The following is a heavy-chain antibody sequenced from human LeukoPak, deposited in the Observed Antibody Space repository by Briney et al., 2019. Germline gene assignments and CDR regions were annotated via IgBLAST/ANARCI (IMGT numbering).Heavy chain of an antibody. J-gene: IGHJ4*02. V-gene: IGHV3-23*01. D-gene: IGHD3-22*01. CDR1: GITLSNYG. CDR3: AKRGVVIRVILVGFHKEAYYFDS. CDR2: ISDTGGRT. Sequence: GGSLRLSCAVSGITLSNYGMTWVRQAPGKGLEWVAGISDTGGRTNYADSVKGRFTISRDNPKNTLYLQMNSLRAEDTAVYFCAKRGVVIRVILVGFHKEAYYFDSWGQGALVTVPS.